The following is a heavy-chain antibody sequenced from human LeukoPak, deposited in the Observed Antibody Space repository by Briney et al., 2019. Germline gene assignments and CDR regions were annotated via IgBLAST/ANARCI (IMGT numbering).Heavy chain of an antibody. CDR1: GFTFSPFW. CDR3: ARDYNSSPDY. Sequence: GGPLRLSCAASGFTFSPFWMHWVPQAPGKGLVWVSRINNDGSNTMYADSVKGRFTISRDNARSTLYLQMNSLRDDDTAVYYCARDYNSSPDYWGQGTLVTVSS. J-gene: IGHJ4*02. CDR2: INNDGSNT. D-gene: IGHD6-13*01. V-gene: IGHV3-74*03.